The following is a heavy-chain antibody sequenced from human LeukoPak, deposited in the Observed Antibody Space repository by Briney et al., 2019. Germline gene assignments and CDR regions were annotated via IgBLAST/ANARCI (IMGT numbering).Heavy chain of an antibody. J-gene: IGHJ3*02. CDR2: FGGSGGST. Sequence: GGSLRLSCAASGFTFNSYAMSWVRQAPGKGLEWVSTFGGSGGSTYYADSVKGRFTISRDNSKNTLYLQMNSLRAEDTAVYYCARDARGAAAADDAFDIWGQGTMVTVSS. D-gene: IGHD6-13*01. CDR1: GFTFNSYA. CDR3: ARDARGAAAADDAFDI. V-gene: IGHV3-23*01.